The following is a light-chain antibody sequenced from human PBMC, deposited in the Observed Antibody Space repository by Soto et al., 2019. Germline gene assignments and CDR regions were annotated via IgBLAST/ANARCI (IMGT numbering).Light chain of an antibody. Sequence: EIVMTQSPATLSVSPGERATLSCRASQIVNNYLAWYQQKPGQAPRLLIYGASIRATGIPVRFSGSGSGTEFTLTISSLQSEDFAVYYCQQYNNRPPLTFGQVTKVEIK. CDR1: QIVNNY. CDR3: QQYNNRPPLT. V-gene: IGKV3-15*01. CDR2: GAS. J-gene: IGKJ1*01.